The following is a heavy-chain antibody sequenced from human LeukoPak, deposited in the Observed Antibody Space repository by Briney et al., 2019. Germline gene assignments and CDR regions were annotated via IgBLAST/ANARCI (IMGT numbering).Heavy chain of an antibody. J-gene: IGHJ4*02. D-gene: IGHD1-26*01. V-gene: IGHV1-46*01. CDR3: ARASAIVGASVFDS. CDR2: INPSAVST. Sequence: ASVKVSCKASGYTFSPYYIHWVRQAPGQGLEWMGIINPSAVSTNYAQKFQGTVTMTRDTSTSTVYMELSGLRSEDTAVYYCARASAIVGASVFDSWGQGTLVTVSS. CDR1: GYTFSPYY.